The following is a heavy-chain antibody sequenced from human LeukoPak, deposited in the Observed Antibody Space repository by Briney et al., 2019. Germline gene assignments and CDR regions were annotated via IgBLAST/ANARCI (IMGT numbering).Heavy chain of an antibody. CDR2: IYYSGST. Sequence: SETLSLTCTVSGGSISTYWWSWIRQPPGKGLDWIGYIYYSGSTNYNPSLKSRVTISVDTTKNHFSLKLSSVTAADTAVYYCARGYYGSGSPYYYYYTDVWGKGTTVSVSS. CDR1: GGSISTYW. CDR3: ARGYYGSGSPYYYYYTDV. V-gene: IGHV4-59*01. J-gene: IGHJ6*03. D-gene: IGHD3-10*01.